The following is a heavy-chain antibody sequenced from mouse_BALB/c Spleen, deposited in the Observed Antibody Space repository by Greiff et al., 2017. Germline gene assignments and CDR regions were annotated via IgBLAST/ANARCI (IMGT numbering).Heavy chain of an antibody. J-gene: IGHJ2*01. D-gene: IGHD2-1*01. CDR1: GFTFSSFG. Sequence: EVKLVESGGGLVQPGGSRKLSCAASGFTFSSFGMHWVRQAPEKGLEWVAYISSGSSTIYYADTVKGRFTISRDNPKNTLFLQMTSLRSEDTAMYYCARFGNYVHYFDYWGQGTTLTVSS. V-gene: IGHV5-17*02. CDR3: ARFGNYVHYFDY. CDR2: ISSGSSTI.